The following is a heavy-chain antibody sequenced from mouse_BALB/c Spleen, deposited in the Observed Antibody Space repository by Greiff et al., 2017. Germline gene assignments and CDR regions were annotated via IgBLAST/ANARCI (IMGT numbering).Heavy chain of an antibody. V-gene: IGHV2-9*02. CDR3: ARDGVLRSPAWFAY. Sequence: QVQLKESGPGLVAPSQSLSITCTVSGFSLTSYGVHWVRQPPGKGLEWLGVIWAGGSTNYNSALMSRLSISKDNSKSQVFLKMNSLQTDDTAMYYCARDGVLRSPAWFAYWGQGTLVTVSA. CDR1: GFSLTSYG. D-gene: IGHD1-1*01. J-gene: IGHJ3*01. CDR2: IWAGGST.